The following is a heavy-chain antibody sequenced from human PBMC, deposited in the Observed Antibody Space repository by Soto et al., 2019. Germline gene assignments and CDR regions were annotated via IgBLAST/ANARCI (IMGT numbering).Heavy chain of an antibody. CDR2: ISGSEDNI. CDR1: GFPFSNYY. D-gene: IGHD3-10*01. Sequence: EVQLLESGGGLVQPGGSLRLSCVASGFPFSNYYMDWVRQAPGKGLEWVAVISGSEDNIHYADSVKGRFTISRDTSMNTLYLQMNSLRADDTAIYYCAKDLHWFAMDVWGQGTTVTVSS. V-gene: IGHV3-23*01. J-gene: IGHJ6*02. CDR3: AKDLHWFAMDV.